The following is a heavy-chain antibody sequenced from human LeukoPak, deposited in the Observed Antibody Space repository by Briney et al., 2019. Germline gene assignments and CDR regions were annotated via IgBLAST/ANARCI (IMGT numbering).Heavy chain of an antibody. CDR2: RHPNSDNT. V-gene: IGHV1-8*01. CDR1: RYTFTSYH. CDR3: ARRKPTSGAQYWFDP. D-gene: IGHD3-10*01. J-gene: IGHJ5*02. Sequence: ASYLTCCNSSRYTFTSYHLNLVRQATEQGLEWNGWRHPNSDNTGYEQEFQGRVTMTRDTSISTDYMELSSLTSEDTAVYYCARRKPTSGAQYWFDPWGQGTLVTVSS.